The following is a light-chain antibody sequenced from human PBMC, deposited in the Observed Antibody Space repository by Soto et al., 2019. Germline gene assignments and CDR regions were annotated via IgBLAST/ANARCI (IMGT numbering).Light chain of an antibody. CDR2: WAS. CDR1: QSVLYSSNNKNY. Sequence: DIVMTQSPDSLAVSLGERATINCKSSQSVLYSSNNKNYLAWYQQKPGQPPKLLISWASTRESGVPDRFSASGSGTDFTLTIGSLQAEDVAVYYCQQYYTTLALTFGGGTKVDIK. J-gene: IGKJ4*01. CDR3: QQYYTTLALT. V-gene: IGKV4-1*01.